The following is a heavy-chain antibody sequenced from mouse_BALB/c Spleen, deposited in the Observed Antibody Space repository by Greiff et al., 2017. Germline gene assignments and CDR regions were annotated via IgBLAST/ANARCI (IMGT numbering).Heavy chain of an antibody. V-gene: IGHV10-1*02. Sequence: EVKLVESGGGLVQPKGSLKLSCAASGFTFNTYAMNWVRQAPGKGLEWVARIRSKSNNYATYYADSVKDRFTISRDDSQSMLYLQMNNLKTEDTAMYYCVRHNDGYYLYWYFDVWGAGTTVTVSS. CDR3: VRHNDGYYLYWYFDV. CDR2: IRSKSNNYAT. CDR1: GFTFNTYA. J-gene: IGHJ1*01. D-gene: IGHD2-3*01.